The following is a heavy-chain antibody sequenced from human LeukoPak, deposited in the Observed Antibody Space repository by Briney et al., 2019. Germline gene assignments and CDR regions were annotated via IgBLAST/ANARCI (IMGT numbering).Heavy chain of an antibody. D-gene: IGHD3-3*01. CDR3: ARDSGGYYPSYFDY. J-gene: IGHJ4*02. V-gene: IGHV3-53*01. Sequence: GGSLRLSCAASGFTVSSNYMSWVRQAPGKGLEWVSVIYSGGSTYYADSVKGRFTISRDNSKNTLYLQMNSLRAEDTAVYYCARDSGGYYPSYFDYWGQGTLVTVSS. CDR2: IYSGGST. CDR1: GFTVSSNY.